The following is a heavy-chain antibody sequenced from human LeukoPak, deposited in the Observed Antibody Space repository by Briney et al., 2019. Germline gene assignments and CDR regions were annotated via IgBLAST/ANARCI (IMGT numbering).Heavy chain of an antibody. CDR1: GITFSNSA. CDR2: ITKSGDQT. V-gene: IGHV3-23*01. D-gene: IGHD5-24*01. Sequence: GGSLRLSCVPSGITFSNSALSWVRQAPGKGLEWVSTITKSGDQTPYADSVRGLFTISRDIFKNTLYLQMNSLRAEDTAVYHCVKSAGKDGYRDVFDIWGQGTVVTVSS. J-gene: IGHJ3*02. CDR3: VKSAGKDGYRDVFDI.